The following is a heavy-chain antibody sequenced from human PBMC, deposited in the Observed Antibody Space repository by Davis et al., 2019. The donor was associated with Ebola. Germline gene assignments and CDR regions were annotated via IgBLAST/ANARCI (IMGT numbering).Heavy chain of an antibody. CDR1: GGSISSDEYY. Sequence: MPSETLSLTCTVSGGSISSDEYYWSWIRQPPGKGLEWIAYIYYSGSTYSNPSLKSRVTTSVDTSKNQLSLKLSSVIAADTAVYYCARFPIVVVPAAICWGQGTLVTVSS. CDR3: ARFPIVVVPAAIC. V-gene: IGHV4-30-4*01. CDR2: IYYSGST. D-gene: IGHD2-2*01. J-gene: IGHJ4*02.